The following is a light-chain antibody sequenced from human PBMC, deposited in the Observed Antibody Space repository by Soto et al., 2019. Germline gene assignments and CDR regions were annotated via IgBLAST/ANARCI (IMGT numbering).Light chain of an antibody. CDR3: QSYNDWPFT. CDR1: ESLSTY. V-gene: IGKV3-15*01. J-gene: IGKJ2*01. Sequence: EIVMSQSPATLSVSPGERVTLSCRASESLSTYLPWYQQKPGQAPRLLIYGASTKATGIPARFSGSGSATDFTLTISSLQSEDFAVYYCQSYNDWPFTFGQGTKLEI. CDR2: GAS.